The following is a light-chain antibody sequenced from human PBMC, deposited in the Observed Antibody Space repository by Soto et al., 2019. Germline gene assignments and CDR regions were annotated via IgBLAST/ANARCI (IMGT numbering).Light chain of an antibody. J-gene: IGKJ1*01. CDR3: QQYNSYPGT. V-gene: IGKV3-20*01. Sequence: IVFTHSPSTLSLSPGERATLSCRASQSVSSSYLAWYQQKPGQAPRLLIYGASSRATGIPDRFSGSGSGTEFTLTISSLQPDDFATYYCQQYNSYPGTFGQGTKVDI. CDR2: GAS. CDR1: QSVSSSY.